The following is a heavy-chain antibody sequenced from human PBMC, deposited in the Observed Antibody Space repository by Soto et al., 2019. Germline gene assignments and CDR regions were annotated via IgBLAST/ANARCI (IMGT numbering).Heavy chain of an antibody. CDR3: VRAAHNSSWNWLDP. Sequence: QVQLVESGGGVVQAGRSLRLSCAASGFNFRSYAIHWVRQAPGKGLEWVAVISYDGSLEYYADSVKGRFTISRDNCKNTLYLQMNSVRGEDTAVYCCVRAAHNSSWNWLDPWGQGTLVTVSS. CDR1: GFNFRSYA. J-gene: IGHJ5*02. CDR2: ISYDGSLE. D-gene: IGHD6-13*01. V-gene: IGHV3-30*04.